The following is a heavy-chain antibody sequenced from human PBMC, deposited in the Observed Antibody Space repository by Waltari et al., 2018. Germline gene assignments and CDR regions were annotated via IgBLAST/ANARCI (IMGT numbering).Heavy chain of an antibody. CDR1: GFTFRSYA. D-gene: IGHD6-19*01. Sequence: EVQLLESGGGLVQPGGSLRLSCAASGFTFRSYAMSWVRQAPGKGLEWVSAISGSGGSTYYADSVKGRFTISRDNSKNTLYLQMNSLRAEDTAVYYCANLYSSGWYGYWGQGTLVTVSS. J-gene: IGHJ4*02. CDR2: ISGSGGST. CDR3: ANLYSSGWYGY. V-gene: IGHV3-23*01.